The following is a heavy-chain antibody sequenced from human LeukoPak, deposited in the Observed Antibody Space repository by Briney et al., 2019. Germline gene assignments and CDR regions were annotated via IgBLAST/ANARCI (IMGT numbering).Heavy chain of an antibody. V-gene: IGHV4-59*08. CDR1: VAPISRSY. D-gene: IGHD2-2*01. CDR3: AKHRRTSSTSPYDH. J-gene: IGHJ4*02. CDR2: FYDTGNT. Sequence: SETLSFTGPVSVAPISRSYWSWFRHSPGKGLGWFGYFYDTGNTNNNPSLKSRVTMSVDTSRNEFSLKLTSVAAADTAMYYCAKHRRTSSTSPYDHWGQGTLVTVSS.